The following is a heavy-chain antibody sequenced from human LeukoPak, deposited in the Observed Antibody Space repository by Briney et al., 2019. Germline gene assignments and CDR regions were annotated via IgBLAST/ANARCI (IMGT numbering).Heavy chain of an antibody. D-gene: IGHD1-1*01. V-gene: IGHV3-48*03. Sequence: GGSLRLSCAASGFTFSSYEMNWARQAPGKGLEWVSYISSSGSTIYYADSVKGRFTISRDNAKNSLYLQMNSLRAEDTAVYYCARRAAGTHFDYWGLGTLVTVSS. J-gene: IGHJ4*02. CDR2: ISSSGSTI. CDR1: GFTFSSYE. CDR3: ARRAAGTHFDY.